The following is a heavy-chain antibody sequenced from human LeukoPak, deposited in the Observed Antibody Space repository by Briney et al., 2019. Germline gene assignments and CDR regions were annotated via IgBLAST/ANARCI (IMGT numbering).Heavy chain of an antibody. V-gene: IGHV3-30*02. CDR1: GFTFSSYG. Sequence: SGGSLRLSCAASGFTFSSYGMHWVRQAPGKGLEWVAFIRYDGSNKYYADSVKGRFTISRDNSKNTLYLQMNSLRAEDTAVYYCAKGSMVRGVVNLDAFDIWGQGTMVTVSS. CDR3: AKGSMVRGVVNLDAFDI. D-gene: IGHD3-10*01. CDR2: IRYDGSNK. J-gene: IGHJ3*02.